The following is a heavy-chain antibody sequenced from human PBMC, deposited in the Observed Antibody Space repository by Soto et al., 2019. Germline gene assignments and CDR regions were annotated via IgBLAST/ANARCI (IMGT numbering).Heavy chain of an antibody. V-gene: IGHV3-23*01. CDR2: MSGSGDNT. D-gene: IGHD1-1*01. J-gene: IGHJ5*02. Sequence: EVQLLESGGDLVQPGGSLRLSCAASGFTFSSYAMSWVRQAPGKGPEWVSSMSGSGDNTYYADSVKGRFIISRDNSKNTLYLQMSSLRVDDTALYSCAKGRTYNYANYFDPWGQGTLVTVSS. CDR1: GFTFSSYA. CDR3: AKGRTYNYANYFDP.